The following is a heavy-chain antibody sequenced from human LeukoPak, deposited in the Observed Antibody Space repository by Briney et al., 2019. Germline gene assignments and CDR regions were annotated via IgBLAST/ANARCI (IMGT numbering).Heavy chain of an antibody. J-gene: IGHJ5*02. D-gene: IGHD3-9*01. Sequence: SETLSLTCTFSAYSISSVYYWGYIRQPPGKPLEWIGSVSHTGSTSYNPSLLSRVTISLDTSKNQFSLRLTSVTAADSAFYYCARAHYDFLTGVWFDPWGQGTLVSVSS. CDR2: VSHTGST. V-gene: IGHV4-38-2*02. CDR3: ARAHYDFLTGVWFDP. CDR1: AYSISSVYY.